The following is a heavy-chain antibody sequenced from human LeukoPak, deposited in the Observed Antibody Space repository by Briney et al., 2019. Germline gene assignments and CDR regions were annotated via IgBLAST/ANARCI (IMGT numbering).Heavy chain of an antibody. Sequence: GGTLTLSCTASGFTFSSYWMSWVRQPPGKGLELVALISKDGRNKYYADSVKGRFSISRDNSKNTLYLQMNSLRAEDTAVYYCTRDNYYDSSDKPFTAFDIWGQGTMVTVSS. CDR3: TRDNYYDSSDKPFTAFDI. CDR2: ISKDGRNK. J-gene: IGHJ3*02. V-gene: IGHV3-30*03. D-gene: IGHD3-22*01. CDR1: GFTFSSYW.